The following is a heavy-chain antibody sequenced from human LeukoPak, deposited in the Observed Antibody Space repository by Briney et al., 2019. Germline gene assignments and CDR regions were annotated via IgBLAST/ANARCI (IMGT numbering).Heavy chain of an antibody. J-gene: IGHJ4*02. D-gene: IGHD6-13*01. Sequence: SETLSLTCTVSGGSISSGSYYWSWIRQPAGKGLEWIGRIHTSESTNYNPSLKSRVTISVDTSKNQFSLKLSSVTAAGTAVYYCARHGSSWYYFDYWGQGTLVTVSS. CDR1: GGSISSGSYY. CDR3: ARHGSSWYYFDY. CDR2: IHTSEST. V-gene: IGHV4-61*02.